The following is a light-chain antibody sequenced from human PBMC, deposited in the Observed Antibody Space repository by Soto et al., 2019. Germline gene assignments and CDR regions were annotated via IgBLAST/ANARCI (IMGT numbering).Light chain of an antibody. CDR3: QQYNNWPLT. CDR2: KAS. V-gene: IGKV1-5*03. Sequence: DIQMTQSPSTLSASVGDRVTITCRASQTISSWLAWYQQKPGKPPKLLIYKASTLKSGVPARFSGSGSGTEFTLTISSLQSEDFAVYYCQQYNNWPLTFGGGTKV. J-gene: IGKJ4*01. CDR1: QTISSW.